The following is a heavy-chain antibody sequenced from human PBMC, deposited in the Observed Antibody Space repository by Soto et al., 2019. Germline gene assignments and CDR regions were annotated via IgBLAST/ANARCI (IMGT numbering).Heavy chain of an antibody. CDR3: ARIRTFSTWGYSYGMSEDYYYGMDV. V-gene: IGHV2-70*01. J-gene: IGHJ6*02. D-gene: IGHD5-18*01. CDR2: IDWDDDK. CDR1: GFSLSTSGMC. Sequence: RASGPTLVNPTQTLTLTCTFSGFSLSTSGMCVSWIRQPPGKALEWLALIDWDDDKYYSTSLKTRLTISKDTSKNQVVLTMTNMDPVDTATYYCARIRTFSTWGYSYGMSEDYYYGMDVWGQGTTVTVSS.